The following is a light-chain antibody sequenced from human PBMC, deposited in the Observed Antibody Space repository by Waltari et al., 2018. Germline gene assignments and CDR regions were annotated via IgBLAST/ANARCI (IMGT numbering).Light chain of an antibody. J-gene: IGLJ3*02. Sequence: QSVLTQPPSVSGAPGQSVTISCTGSISNIGEGNDVHWYKQLPGTAPKVVIYSNNKRTSGVPDRFSGSKSGTSASLAISGLETEDEADYYCQSFDNRLKGTVFGGGTRLTVL. CDR3: QSFDNRLKGTV. V-gene: IGLV1-40*01. CDR2: SNN. CDR1: ISNIGEGND.